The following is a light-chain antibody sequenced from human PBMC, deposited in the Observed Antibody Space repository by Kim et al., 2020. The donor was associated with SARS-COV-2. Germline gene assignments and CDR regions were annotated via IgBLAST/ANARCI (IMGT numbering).Light chain of an antibody. CDR3: QQRSSWAPT. CDR1: HRIGYA. CDR2: ESA. Sequence: LSPGERAFLTCRFRHRIGYALAGYQLKPGLAPSVLVHESATGATDIPARFGGSGPGSAFTLTLSSLEPEYFAVYFCQQRSSWAPTFCQGTRLEI. V-gene: IGKV3-11*01. J-gene: IGKJ5*01.